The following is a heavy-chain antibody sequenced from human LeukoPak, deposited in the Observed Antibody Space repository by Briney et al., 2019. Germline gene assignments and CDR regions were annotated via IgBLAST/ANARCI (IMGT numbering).Heavy chain of an antibody. D-gene: IGHD4/OR15-4a*01. CDR2: ISSRGNMI. CDR1: GFTFKDYY. J-gene: IGHJ4*02. CDR3: ARGGATGNYHFAS. V-gene: IGHV3-11*01. Sequence: GGSLRLSCAASGFTFKDYYMSWIRQTPGKGLEWVSYISSRGNMIYYADSVKGRFTISRDNAKNSLYLHMNSLRADDTAVYYCARGGATGNYHFASWGQGTLVTVSS.